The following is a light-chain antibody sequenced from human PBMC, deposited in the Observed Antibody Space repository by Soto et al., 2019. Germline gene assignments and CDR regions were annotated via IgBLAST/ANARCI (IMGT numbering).Light chain of an antibody. CDR1: INDVGGYNY. CDR2: QVT. J-gene: IGLJ1*01. V-gene: IGLV2-8*01. CDR3: MSYAGGNRFV. Sequence: QSVLAQPPSASGSPGQSVTISCAGTINDVGGYNYVSWYQQHPGKVPQLMIYQVTKRPSGVPDRFSASKSDTMASLTISGLQAEDEGDYYCMSYAGGNRFVFGTGTKVTVL.